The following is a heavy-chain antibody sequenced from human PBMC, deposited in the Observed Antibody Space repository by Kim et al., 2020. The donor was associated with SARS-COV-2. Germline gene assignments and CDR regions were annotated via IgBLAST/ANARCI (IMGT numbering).Heavy chain of an antibody. CDR2: TYYRSKWYN. D-gene: IGHD3-10*01. Sequence: SQTLSLTCAISGDSVSSNSAAWNWIRQSPSRGLEWLGRTYYRSKWYNDYAVSVKSRITINPDTSKNQFSLQLNSVTPEDTAVYYCARGLWFGELLGVTYNWFDPWGQGTLVTVSS. CDR3: ARGLWFGELLGVTYNWFDP. J-gene: IGHJ5*02. V-gene: IGHV6-1*01. CDR1: GDSVSSNSAA.